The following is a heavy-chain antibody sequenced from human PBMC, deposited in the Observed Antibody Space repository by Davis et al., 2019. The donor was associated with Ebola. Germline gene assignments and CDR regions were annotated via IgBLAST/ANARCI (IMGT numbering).Heavy chain of an antibody. Sequence: GESLKISCAASGFTFSSYAMSWVRQAPGKGLEWVSAISGSGGSTYYADSVKGRFTISRDNSKNTLYLQMNSLRAEDTAVYYCAKGSNYDYYYGMDVWGQGTTVTVSS. V-gene: IGHV3-23*01. J-gene: IGHJ6*02. CDR1: GFTFSSYA. CDR2: ISGSGGST. D-gene: IGHD4-11*01. CDR3: AKGSNYDYYYGMDV.